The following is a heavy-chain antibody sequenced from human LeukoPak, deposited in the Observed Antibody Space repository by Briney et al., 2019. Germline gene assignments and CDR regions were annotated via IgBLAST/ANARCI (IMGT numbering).Heavy chain of an antibody. CDR3: ANGGYYGMDV. V-gene: IGHV3-30*18. CDR1: GFTFKNYG. CDR2: MSYDGKIK. Sequence: GGSLRLSCVASGFTFKNYGMHWGRQAPGKGLEWLSVMSYDGKIKYYGDSVKGRFTISRDNSKNTLYLQMNSLRPEDSAVYYCANGGYYGMDVWGRGTTVTVSS. D-gene: IGHD3-3*01. J-gene: IGHJ6*02.